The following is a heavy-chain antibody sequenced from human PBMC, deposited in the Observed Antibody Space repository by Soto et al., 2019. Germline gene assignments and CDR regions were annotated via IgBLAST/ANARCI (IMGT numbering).Heavy chain of an antibody. D-gene: IGHD2-8*02. CDR3: AKVGLATDGDYF. CDR1: GFNISNHA. CDR2: ISGGGQSA. Sequence: GESLRLSCAVSGFNISNHAMTWVRQPPGEGLEWVAVISGGGQSAHYVDSVNGRFTISRDNSKNIVFLQMSSLRIEDTALYCCAKVGLATDGDYFWGQGTVVTVSS. J-gene: IGHJ4*02. V-gene: IGHV3-23*01.